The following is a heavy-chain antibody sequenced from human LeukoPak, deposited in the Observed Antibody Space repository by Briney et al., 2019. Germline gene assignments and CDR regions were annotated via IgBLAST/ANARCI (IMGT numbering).Heavy chain of an antibody. V-gene: IGHV3-23*01. CDR1: GFTFSSYA. J-gene: IGHJ4*02. Sequence: GGSLRLSCAASGFTFSSYAMSWVRQAPGKGLEWVSAISGSGGSTYYADSVKGRFTISRDNSENTLYLQMNSLRAEDTAVYYCAKDGGSSWYYYWGQGTLVTVSS. CDR2: ISGSGGST. CDR3: AKDGGSSWYYY. D-gene: IGHD6-13*01.